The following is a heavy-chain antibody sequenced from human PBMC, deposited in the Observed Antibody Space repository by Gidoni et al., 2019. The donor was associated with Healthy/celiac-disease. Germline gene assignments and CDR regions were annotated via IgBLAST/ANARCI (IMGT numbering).Heavy chain of an antibody. V-gene: IGHV3-30*04. J-gene: IGHJ6*02. CDR2: ISYDGSNK. Sequence: QVQLVESGGGVVQPGRSLRLSCAASGFTFSSYAMHWVRQAPGKGLGWVAVISYDGSNKYYADSVKGRFTISRDNSKNTLYLQMNSLRAEDTAVYYCARDMPLFGVGTMDVWGQGTTVTVSS. CDR3: ARDMPLFGVGTMDV. CDR1: GFTFSSYA. D-gene: IGHD3-3*01.